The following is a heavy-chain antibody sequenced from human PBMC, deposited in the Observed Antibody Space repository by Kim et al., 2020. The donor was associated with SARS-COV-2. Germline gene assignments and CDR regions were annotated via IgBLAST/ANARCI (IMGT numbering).Heavy chain of an antibody. J-gene: IGHJ3*02. V-gene: IGHV4-39*01. Sequence: SETLSLTCTVSGGSISSSSYYWGWIRQPPGKGLEWIGSIYYSGSTYYNPSLKSRVTISVDTSKNQFSLKLSSVTAADTAVCYCARPDSSSWYKAFDIWGQGTMVTVSS. D-gene: IGHD6-13*01. CDR3: ARPDSSSWYKAFDI. CDR2: IYYSGST. CDR1: GGSISSSSYY.